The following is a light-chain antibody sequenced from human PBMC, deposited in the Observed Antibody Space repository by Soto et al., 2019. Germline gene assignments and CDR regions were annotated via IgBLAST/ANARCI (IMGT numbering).Light chain of an antibody. V-gene: IGLV2-14*01. CDR1: SSAVGGYNY. Sequence: QSALTQPASVSGSPGQSISISCTGTSSAVGGYNYVSWYQQHPGRAPKLMIYDVTNRPSGVSNRFSGSKSGNPVSLSISGLKAEDEPDYYCSSFESSSVVFGGGTKHTVL. J-gene: IGLJ2*01. CDR2: DVT. CDR3: SSFESSSVV.